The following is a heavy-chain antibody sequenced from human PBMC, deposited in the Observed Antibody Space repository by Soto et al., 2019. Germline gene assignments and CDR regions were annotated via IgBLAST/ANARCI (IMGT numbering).Heavy chain of an antibody. J-gene: IGHJ3*01. Sequence: QLQLQESGPGLVKPSETLSLTCSVSGGSISNIGSYWGWIRQPPGKGLEWIGTIYYSGLTYYNPSLKSRVAISVDASKSQFSLRLTSVTAADTAVYYCARPPTEQYGDHVSGAFDVWGPGTMVTVSS. CDR1: GGSISNIGSY. CDR3: ARPPTEQYGDHVSGAFDV. CDR2: IYYSGLT. V-gene: IGHV4-39*01. D-gene: IGHD4-17*01.